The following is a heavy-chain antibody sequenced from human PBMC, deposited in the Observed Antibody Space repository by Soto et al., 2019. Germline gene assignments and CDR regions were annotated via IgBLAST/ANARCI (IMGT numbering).Heavy chain of an antibody. D-gene: IGHD7-27*01. V-gene: IGHV3-30-3*01. J-gene: IGHJ4*02. Sequence: QVQLVESGGGVVQPGRSLRLSCAASGFSFSISPMHWVRQAPGKGPEWVALLSYDGTNKFYADSVKGRFTISRDNSKSTLYLQVDSLRPDDAAVYYCARDPKTSGGQHWAFNYFDSWGQGALVTVSS. CDR2: LSYDGTNK. CDR1: GFSFSISP. CDR3: ARDPKTSGGQHWAFNYFDS.